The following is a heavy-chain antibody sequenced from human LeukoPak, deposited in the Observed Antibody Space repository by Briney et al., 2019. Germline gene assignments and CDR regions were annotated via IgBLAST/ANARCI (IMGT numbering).Heavy chain of an antibody. V-gene: IGHV3-23*01. CDR2: ISGTGGRT. CDR1: GFTFSNYA. CDR3: AKGLHGGVGYGVDV. Sequence: GGSLRLSCAASGFTFSNYAMTWVRQAPGKGLEWVSSISGTGGRTYSADSVKGRFTISRDNSKNTLYLQMKNLRVEHTAVYYCAKGLHGGVGYGVDVWGQGTTVSVSS. J-gene: IGHJ6*02. D-gene: IGHD3-16*01.